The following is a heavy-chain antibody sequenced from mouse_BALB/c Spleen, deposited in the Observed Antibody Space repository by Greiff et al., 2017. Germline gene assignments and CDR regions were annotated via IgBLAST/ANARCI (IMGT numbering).Heavy chain of an antibody. J-gene: IGHJ4*01. D-gene: IGHD2-14*01. CDR3: ARCGYDDAMDY. CDR1: GYTFTSYW. Sequence: QVHVKQPGAELVRPGASVKLSCKASGYTFTSYWMNWVKQRPEQGLEWIGRIDPYDSETHYNQKFKDKAILTVDKSSSTAYMQLSSLTSEDSAVYYCARCGYDDAMDYWGQGTSVTVSS. V-gene: IGHV1-74*01. CDR2: IDPYDSET.